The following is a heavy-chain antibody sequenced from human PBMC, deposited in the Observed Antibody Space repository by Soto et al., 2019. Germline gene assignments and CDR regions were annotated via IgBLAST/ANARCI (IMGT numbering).Heavy chain of an antibody. CDR2: ISYDGSNK. J-gene: IGHJ6*02. D-gene: IGHD4-17*01. V-gene: IGHV3-30*18. CDR3: AKDYGDPQTYYYYGMDV. CDR1: GFTFSSYG. Sequence: GGSLRLSCAASGFTFSSYGMHWVRQAPGKGLEWVAVISYDGSNKYYADSVKGRFTISRDNSKNTLYLQMNSLRAEDTAVYYCAKDYGDPQTYYYYGMDVWGQGTTVTVSS.